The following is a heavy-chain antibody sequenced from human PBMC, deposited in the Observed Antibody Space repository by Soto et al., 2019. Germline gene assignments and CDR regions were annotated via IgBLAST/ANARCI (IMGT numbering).Heavy chain of an antibody. CDR1: GGTFSSYT. V-gene: IGHV1-69*02. Sequence: QVQLVQSGAEVKKPGSSVKVSCKASGGTFSSYTISWVRQAPGQGLEWMGRIIPILGIANYAQKFQGRVTITADKSTSTAYMELSSLRSEDTAVYYCAARSQGGSYYYYYGMDVWGQGTTVTVSS. J-gene: IGHJ6*02. CDR3: AARSQGGSYYYYYGMDV. D-gene: IGHD1-26*01. CDR2: IIPILGIA.